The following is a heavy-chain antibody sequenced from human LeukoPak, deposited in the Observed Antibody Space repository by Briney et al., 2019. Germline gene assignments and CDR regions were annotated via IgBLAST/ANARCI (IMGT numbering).Heavy chain of an antibody. Sequence: GGSLRLSCAASGFNFNNAWLDWVRQTPGQGLEWVGQIKTNADGGTADYAAPVKGRFTISRDDSKNMLYLQMNSLKTEDTAVYYCTTDRYYDNSELQFQHWGQGTLVTVSS. D-gene: IGHD3-22*01. J-gene: IGHJ1*01. CDR2: IKTNADGGTA. V-gene: IGHV3-15*07. CDR1: GFNFNNAW. CDR3: TTDRYYDNSELQFQH.